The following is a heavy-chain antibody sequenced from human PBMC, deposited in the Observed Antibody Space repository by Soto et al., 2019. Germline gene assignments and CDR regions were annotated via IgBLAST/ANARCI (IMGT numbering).Heavy chain of an antibody. Sequence: SVKVSCKASGGSLSTNPISWVRQAPGQGLEWMGGTGSGTGPGNNAQKFQGRLTVTADKSTSTVYMELTNLSSEDTAVYYCARRDSGGFFRFIDSWGQGTLVTVSS. CDR3: ARRDSGGFFRFIDS. V-gene: IGHV1-69*06. CDR2: TGSGTGPG. J-gene: IGHJ4*02. CDR1: GGSLSTNP. D-gene: IGHD2-15*01.